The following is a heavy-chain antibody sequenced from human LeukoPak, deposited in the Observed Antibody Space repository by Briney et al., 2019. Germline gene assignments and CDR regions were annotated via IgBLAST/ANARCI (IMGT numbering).Heavy chain of an antibody. J-gene: IGHJ4*02. D-gene: IGHD2-2*01. CDR1: GYTFTGYY. Sequence: GASVKVSCKASGYTFTGYYMHWVRQAPGQGLEWMGWINPNSGGTNYAQKFQGRVTTTRDTSISTAYMELSRLRSDDTAVYYCARDRCSSTSCFPFDYWGQGTLVTVSS. V-gene: IGHV1-2*02. CDR3: ARDRCSSTSCFPFDY. CDR2: INPNSGGT.